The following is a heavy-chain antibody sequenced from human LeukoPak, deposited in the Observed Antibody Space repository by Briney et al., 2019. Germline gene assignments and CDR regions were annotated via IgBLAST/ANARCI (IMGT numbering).Heavy chain of an antibody. D-gene: IGHD2-21*02. J-gene: IGHJ1*01. V-gene: IGHV3-43*02. CDR2: ISGDGGDT. Sequence: PGGSLRLSCAASGLTFDDYAMHWVRQAPGKGLQWVSLISGDGGDTYYADSVKGRFIISRDNSKNSLYLQMNSLRPEDTALYYRAKDLTGSAEVVTHWGQGTLVIVSS. CDR3: AKDLTGSAEVVTH. CDR1: GLTFDDYA.